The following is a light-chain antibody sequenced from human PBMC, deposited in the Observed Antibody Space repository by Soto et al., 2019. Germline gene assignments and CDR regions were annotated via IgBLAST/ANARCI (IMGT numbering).Light chain of an antibody. Sequence: EIVMTQSPATLSVSPGESATLSCRASQNVDRDLAWYVQKPGQAPRLLIYDAFSRAPGIPDRFSGGGSGTDFTLTISSLEPEDFGVYYCQQRHNRPITFGQGTRLEIK. J-gene: IGKJ5*01. CDR1: QNVDRD. CDR2: DAF. CDR3: QQRHNRPIT. V-gene: IGKV3-11*01.